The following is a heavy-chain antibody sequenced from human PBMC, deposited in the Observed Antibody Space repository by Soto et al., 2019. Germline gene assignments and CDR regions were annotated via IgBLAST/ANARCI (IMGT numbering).Heavy chain of an antibody. CDR2: IDPSDSYT. CDR3: AMCIAARPLGYYYGMDV. CDR1: GYSFTSYW. Sequence: PGVSLKISCKGSGYSFTSYWISWVRQMPGKGLEWMGRIDPSDSYTNYSPSFQGHVTISADKSISTAYLQWSSLKASDTAMYYCAMCIAARPLGYYYGMDVWGQGTTVTVSS. V-gene: IGHV5-10-1*01. D-gene: IGHD6-6*01. J-gene: IGHJ6*02.